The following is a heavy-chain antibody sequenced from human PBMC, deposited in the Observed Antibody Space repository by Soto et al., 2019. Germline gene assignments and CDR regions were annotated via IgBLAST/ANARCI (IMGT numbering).Heavy chain of an antibody. CDR1: GFTFSDYY. V-gene: IGHV3-11*01. D-gene: IGHD3-16*02. J-gene: IGHJ6*02. CDR2: ITSRGPTM. Sequence: GGSLRLACAASGFTFSDYYMSWIRQAPGKGLEWVSYITSRGPTMSYADSVKGRFTISRDNARNSLYLRMNSLRVEDTAVYYCARDRSDPRPNGLDVWGQGTTVTVYS. CDR3: ARDRSDPRPNGLDV.